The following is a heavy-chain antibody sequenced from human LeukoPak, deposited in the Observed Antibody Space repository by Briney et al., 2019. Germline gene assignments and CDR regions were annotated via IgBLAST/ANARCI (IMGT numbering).Heavy chain of an antibody. CDR2: ISYDGSNK. V-gene: IGHV3-30*03. J-gene: IGHJ3*02. CDR1: GFTFSSYG. CDR3: ATGGTLWFGESFRAFDI. Sequence: GGSLRLSCAASGFTFSSYGMHWVRQAPGKGLEWVAVISYDGSNKYYADSVKGRFTISRDNSKNTLYLQMNSLRAEDTAVYYCATGGTLWFGESFRAFDIWGQGTMVTVSS. D-gene: IGHD3-10*01.